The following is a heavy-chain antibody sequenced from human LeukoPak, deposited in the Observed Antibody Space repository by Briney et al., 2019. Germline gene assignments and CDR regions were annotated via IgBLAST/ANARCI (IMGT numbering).Heavy chain of an antibody. J-gene: IGHJ4*02. Sequence: GGSLRLSCAASGFTFSSYAMHWVRQAPGKGLEWVAVISYDGSNKYYADSVKGRFTISRDNSKNTLYLQMNSLRAEDTAVYYCARLETYYYDSSGPHFDHWGQGTLVTVSS. CDR1: GFTFSSYA. V-gene: IGHV3-30-3*01. D-gene: IGHD3-22*01. CDR3: ARLETYYYDSSGPHFDH. CDR2: ISYDGSNK.